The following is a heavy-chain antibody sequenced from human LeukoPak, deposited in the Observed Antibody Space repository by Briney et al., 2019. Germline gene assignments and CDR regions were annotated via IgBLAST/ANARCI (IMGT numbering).Heavy chain of an antibody. CDR3: ARESGGSYSEAFDI. J-gene: IGHJ3*02. V-gene: IGHV3-21*01. CDR1: GFTFRDFS. D-gene: IGHD1-26*01. CDR2: ISSSSTYI. Sequence: PGGSLRLSCAASGFTFRDFSMHWVRQAPGKGLEWVSSISSSSTYIYYADSVKGRFTISRDNAKTSLYLQMNSLRAEDTAVYYCARESGGSYSEAFDIWGQGTTVTVSS.